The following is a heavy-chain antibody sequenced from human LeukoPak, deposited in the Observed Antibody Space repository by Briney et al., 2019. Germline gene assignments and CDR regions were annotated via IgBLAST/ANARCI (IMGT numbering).Heavy chain of an antibody. Sequence: GGSLRLSCVASGFTFSTYAMHWVRQAPGKGLEWVTLISYDGSDKTYADSVRGRFTVSRDNSKNTLYLQMNSLTTEDTAAYYCARDRSPQLFGYFDSWGQGTLVTVSS. J-gene: IGHJ4*02. V-gene: IGHV3-30*04. D-gene: IGHD3-16*01. CDR1: GFTFSTYA. CDR2: ISYDGSDK. CDR3: ARDRSPQLFGYFDS.